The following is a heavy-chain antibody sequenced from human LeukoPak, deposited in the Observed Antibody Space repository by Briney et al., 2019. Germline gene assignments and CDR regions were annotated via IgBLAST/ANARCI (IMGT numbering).Heavy chain of an antibody. CDR3: AHSGSYSGAFDI. CDR1: GYTFTSYG. V-gene: IGHV1-18*01. J-gene: IGHJ3*02. Sequence: WASVKVSCKASGYTFTSYGISWVRQAPGQGLEWMGWISAYSGNTNYAQKFQGRVTMTTDTSTSTAYMELRSLRSDDTAVYYCAHSGSYSGAFDIWGQGTMVTVSS. D-gene: IGHD1-26*01. CDR2: ISAYSGNT.